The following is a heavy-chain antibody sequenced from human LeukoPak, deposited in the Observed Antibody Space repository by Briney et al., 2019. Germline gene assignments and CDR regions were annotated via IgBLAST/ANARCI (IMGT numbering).Heavy chain of an antibody. V-gene: IGHV3-48*04. Sequence: PGGSLRLSCAASGFTFSSSNINWVRQAPGKGLEWVSYISSSSRTIYYADSVKGRFTVSRDNAKNSVYLQVNTLRAEDTAVYYCARDRDYVWGSYRSFFDSWGQGTLVTVSS. CDR1: GFTFSSSN. D-gene: IGHD3-16*02. CDR3: ARDRDYVWGSYRSFFDS. J-gene: IGHJ4*02. CDR2: ISSSSRTI.